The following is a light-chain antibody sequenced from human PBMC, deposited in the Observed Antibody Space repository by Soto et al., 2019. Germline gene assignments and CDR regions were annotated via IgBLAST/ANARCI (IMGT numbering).Light chain of an antibody. CDR3: HQFNSYPLIT. J-gene: IGKJ3*01. Sequence: AIQLTQSPSSLSASVGDRVTITCRASQGISSALAWYQQKPGKAPKLLIYDASSLESGVPSRFSGSGSGTDFTLTISSLQPEDFATYYCHQFNSYPLITFGPGTKVDIK. CDR2: DAS. V-gene: IGKV1-13*02. CDR1: QGISSA.